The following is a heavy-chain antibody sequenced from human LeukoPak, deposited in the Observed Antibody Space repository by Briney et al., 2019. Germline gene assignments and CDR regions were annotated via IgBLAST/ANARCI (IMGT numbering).Heavy chain of an antibody. D-gene: IGHD5-18*01. CDR3: ARTTEGGYSYGYFYYYYMDV. CDR1: GGSISSYY. CDR2: IYYSGST. Sequence: PSETLSLTCTVSGGSISSYYWSWIRQPPGKGLEWIGYIYYSGSTNYKSSLKSRVTISIDTSKNQFSLKLSSVTAADTAVYYCARTTEGGYSYGYFYYYYMDVWGKGTTVTISS. J-gene: IGHJ6*03. V-gene: IGHV4-59*01.